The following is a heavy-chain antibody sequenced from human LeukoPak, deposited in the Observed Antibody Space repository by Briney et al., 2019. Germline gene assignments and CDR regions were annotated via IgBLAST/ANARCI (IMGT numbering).Heavy chain of an antibody. CDR2: ISGSGGTT. J-gene: IGHJ4*02. CDR1: GFTFSTYW. CDR3: ATLKQGD. V-gene: IGHV3-23*01. Sequence: GGSLRLSCAASGFTFSTYWMSWVRQAPGKGLEWVSSISGSGGTTYYADSVKGRFTISRDNSKNTLYLQMNSLKPEDTAVCYCATLKQGDWGQGTLVTVSS. D-gene: IGHD3-16*01.